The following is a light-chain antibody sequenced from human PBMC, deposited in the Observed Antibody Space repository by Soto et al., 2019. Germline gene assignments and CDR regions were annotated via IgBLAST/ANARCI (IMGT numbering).Light chain of an antibody. CDR3: QEYHILLIT. Sequence: IIMKISPATLSVSHGESATLSCRASQSVSSNLAWHQQKPGQAPRILMYDASTRATGISARFSGSGSGTEFTLTISSLQSEDFTVYYCQEYHILLITFSQVTRLEI. J-gene: IGKJ5*01. V-gene: IGKV3-15*01. CDR1: QSVSSN. CDR2: DAS.